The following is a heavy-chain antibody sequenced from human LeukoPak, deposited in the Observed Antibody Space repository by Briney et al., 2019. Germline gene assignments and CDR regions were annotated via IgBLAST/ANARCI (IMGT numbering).Heavy chain of an antibody. J-gene: IGHJ4*02. CDR2: ISGSGGST. CDR3: ARDRAYCTNGVCWRGAFDY. Sequence: GGSLRLSCAASGFTFSSYAMSWVRQAPGKGLEWVSAISGSGGSTYYADSVKGRFTISRDNSKNTLYLQMNSLRAEDTAVYYCARDRAYCTNGVCWRGAFDYWGQGTLVTVSS. V-gene: IGHV3-23*01. CDR1: GFTFSSYA. D-gene: IGHD2-8*01.